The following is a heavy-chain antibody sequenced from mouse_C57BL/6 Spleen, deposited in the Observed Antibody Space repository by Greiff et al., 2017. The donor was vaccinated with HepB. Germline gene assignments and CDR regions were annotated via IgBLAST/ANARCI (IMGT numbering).Heavy chain of an antibody. V-gene: IGHV5-17*01. D-gene: IGHD1-1*02. CDR1: GFTFSDYG. Sequence: EVKVVESGGGLVKPGGSLKLSCAASGFTFSDYGMHWVRQAPEKGLEWVAYISSGSSTIYYADTVKGRFTISRDNAKNTLFLQMTSLRSEDTAMYYCARWWDVGYFDVWGTGTTVTVSS. CDR3: ARWWDVGYFDV. CDR2: ISSGSSTI. J-gene: IGHJ1*03.